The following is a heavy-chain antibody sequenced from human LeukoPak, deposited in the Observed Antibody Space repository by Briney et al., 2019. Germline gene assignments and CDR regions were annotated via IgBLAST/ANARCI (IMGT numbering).Heavy chain of an antibody. CDR2: IYYSGST. V-gene: IGHV4-59*08. Sequence: SETLSLICTVSGGSISAYYRYWIRQPPGKGLEWIGYIYYSGSTKCNPSLKSRATISVDTSKIQFSLKLSSVNAADTAVYYCARCVAVAAWFDPWGQGTLVTVSS. CDR1: GGSISAYY. J-gene: IGHJ5*02. D-gene: IGHD6-19*01. CDR3: ARCVAVAAWFDP.